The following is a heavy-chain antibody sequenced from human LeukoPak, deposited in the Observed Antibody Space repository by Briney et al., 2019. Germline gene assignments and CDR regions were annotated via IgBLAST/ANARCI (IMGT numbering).Heavy chain of an antibody. CDR1: GYSISSGYY. V-gene: IGHV4-38-2*02. Sequence: SETLSLTCTVSGYSISSGYYWAWIRQPPGKGLEWIGNIYHTGSTYYNPSLKSRVTISVDTSKNQFSLKLSSVIAADTAVYYCARAYSSSWYFNWFDPWGQGTLVTVSS. J-gene: IGHJ5*02. D-gene: IGHD6-13*01. CDR2: IYHTGST. CDR3: ARAYSSSWYFNWFDP.